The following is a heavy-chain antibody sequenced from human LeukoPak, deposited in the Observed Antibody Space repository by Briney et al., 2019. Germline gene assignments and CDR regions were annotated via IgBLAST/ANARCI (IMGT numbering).Heavy chain of an antibody. CDR3: ARGKTGGVVVAPPDY. CDR2: ISGSGGTT. J-gene: IGHJ4*02. CDR1: GFTFSNSA. Sequence: GGSLRLSCAASGFTFSNSAMSWVRQAPGKGLEWVSVISGSGGTTYYADSVKGRFTISRDNSKNSLYLQMNSLRAEDTAVYYCARGKTGGVVVAPPDYWGQGTLVTVSS. V-gene: IGHV3-23*01. D-gene: IGHD2-15*01.